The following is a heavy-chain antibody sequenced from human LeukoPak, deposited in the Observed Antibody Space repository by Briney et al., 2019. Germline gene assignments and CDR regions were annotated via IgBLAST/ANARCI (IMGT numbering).Heavy chain of an antibody. J-gene: IGHJ5*02. CDR1: GFTFSSHW. V-gene: IGHV3-7*01. CDR2: IKQEGGER. Sequence: GGSLRLSCAASGFTFSSHWMAWFRQAPGKGLEWVANIKQEGGERDYVDSVKGRFTISRDNAKNSVFLEMKSLRVDDTAVYYCAKDMYSSSPSWFDPWGQGTLVTVSS. D-gene: IGHD6-6*01. CDR3: AKDMYSSSPSWFDP.